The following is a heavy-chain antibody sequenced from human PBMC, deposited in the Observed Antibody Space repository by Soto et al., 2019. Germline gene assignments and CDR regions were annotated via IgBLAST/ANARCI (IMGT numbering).Heavy chain of an antibody. CDR2: IGGLGGNA. V-gene: IGHV3-23*01. J-gene: IGHJ4*02. D-gene: IGHD3-22*01. CDR3: ARHFYDSSGPYYFDY. Sequence: VQLLESGGGLVQPGGSLRLSCAVSGFTFRNYAMSWVRQAPGKGLEWVSGIGGLGGNAYTADSVKGRFTISRDNSKSTLYLQMSSLRAEDTAIYYCARHFYDSSGPYYFDYWGQGSLVTVSS. CDR1: GFTFRNYA.